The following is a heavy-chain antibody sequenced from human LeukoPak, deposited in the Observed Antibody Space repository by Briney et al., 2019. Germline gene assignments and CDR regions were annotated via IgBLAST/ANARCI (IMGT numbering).Heavy chain of an antibody. Sequence: PGGSLRLSCAASGFTFSNYNMNWVRQAPGKGLEWVSYISSSSRTIYYADSVKGRFTISRDNAKSSLYLQMNSLRAEDTAVYYCARIGASVGAIDYWGQGTLVTVSS. CDR1: GFTFSNYN. CDR3: ARIGASVGAIDY. J-gene: IGHJ4*02. CDR2: ISSSSRTI. V-gene: IGHV3-48*01. D-gene: IGHD1-26*01.